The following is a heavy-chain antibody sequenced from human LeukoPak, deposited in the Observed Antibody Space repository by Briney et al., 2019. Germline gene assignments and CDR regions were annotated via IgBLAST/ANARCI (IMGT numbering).Heavy chain of an antibody. J-gene: IGHJ3*02. Sequence: GESLKISCKGFGKTYSFSSYWIAWVRQTPEKGLEWMGVIYPGDSDTRYNPSFEGQVTISADKSISTAYMQWSSLKASDTAMYYCARHYDYGDQSHAFDIWGQGTMVTVSS. CDR3: ARHYDYGDQSHAFDI. CDR1: GKTYSFSSYW. CDR2: IYPGDSDT. V-gene: IGHV5-51*01. D-gene: IGHD4-17*01.